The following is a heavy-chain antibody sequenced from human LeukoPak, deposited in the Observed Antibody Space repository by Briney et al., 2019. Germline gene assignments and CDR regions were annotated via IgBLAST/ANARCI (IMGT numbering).Heavy chain of an antibody. CDR2: ISAYNGNT. CDR1: GYTFTSYG. Sequence: ASVKVSCKASGYTFTSYGISWVRQAPGRGLEWMGWISAYNGNTNYAQKLQGRVTMTTDTSTSTAYMELRSLRSGDTAVYYCARGGYYGFWSGYYSPVDFYFDYWGQGTLVTVSS. D-gene: IGHD3-3*01. J-gene: IGHJ4*02. CDR3: ARGGYYGFWSGYYSPVDFYFDY. V-gene: IGHV1-18*01.